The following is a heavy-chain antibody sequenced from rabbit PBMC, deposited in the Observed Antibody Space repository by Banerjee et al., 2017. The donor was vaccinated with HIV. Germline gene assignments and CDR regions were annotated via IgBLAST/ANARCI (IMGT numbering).Heavy chain of an antibody. CDR1: GFDFSSNA. Sequence: QEQLVESGGGLVKPGASLTLTCTASGFDFSSNAMCWVRQAPGKGLEWIACIDTGSSGRTYYASWAKGRFTISKTSSTTVTLQMTSLTAADTATYFCAREYGGDVGNAYATRLDLWGQGTLVTVS. D-gene: IGHD6-1*01. CDR2: IDTGSSGRT. CDR3: AREYGGDVGNAYATRLDL. J-gene: IGHJ3*01. V-gene: IGHV1S45*01.